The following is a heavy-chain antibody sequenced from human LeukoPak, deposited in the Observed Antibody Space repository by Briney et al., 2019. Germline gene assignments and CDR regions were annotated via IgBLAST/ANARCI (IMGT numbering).Heavy chain of an antibody. CDR2: IYPGDSDT. CDR1: GYSFTSYW. J-gene: IGHJ3*02. V-gene: IGHV5-51*01. D-gene: IGHD3-22*01. Sequence: GESLKISCKGSGYSFTSYWIGWVRQMPGKGLEWMGIIYPGDSDTRYSPSFQGQVTISADKSISTAYLQWSSLKASDTAMYYCAGEGGHYYDSSGYVAFDIWGQGTMVTVSS. CDR3: AGEGGHYYDSSGYVAFDI.